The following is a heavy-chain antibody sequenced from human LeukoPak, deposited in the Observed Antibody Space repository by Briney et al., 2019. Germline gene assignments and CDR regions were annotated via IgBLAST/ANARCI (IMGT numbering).Heavy chain of an antibody. V-gene: IGHV3-74*01. CDR3: TRDTFGARDS. CDR2: INEGGSST. Sequence: XWXXXXPXXXLVWVSRINEGGSSTSYAESVRGRFTISRDNAKNTLYLQMNSLRAEDTAVYYCTRDTFGARDSWGQGTLVTVSS. J-gene: IGHJ4*02. D-gene: IGHD3-10*01.